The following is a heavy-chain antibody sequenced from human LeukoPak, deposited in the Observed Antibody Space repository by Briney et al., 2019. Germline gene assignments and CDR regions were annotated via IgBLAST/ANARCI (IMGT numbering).Heavy chain of an antibody. J-gene: IGHJ4*02. CDR2: IYYSGST. D-gene: IGHD5-12*01. CDR3: ARGGLLPLQGGFDY. Sequence: SETLSLTCTVSGGSISSYYWSWIRQPPGEGLEWIGYIYYSGSTNYNPSLKSRVTISVDTSKNQFSLKLSSVTAADTAVYYCARGGLLPLQGGFDYWGQGTLVTVSS. V-gene: IGHV4-59*01. CDR1: GGSISSYY.